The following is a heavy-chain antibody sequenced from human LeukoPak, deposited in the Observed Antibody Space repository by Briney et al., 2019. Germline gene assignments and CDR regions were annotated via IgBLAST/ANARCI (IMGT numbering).Heavy chain of an antibody. CDR1: GGSISSGGYY. D-gene: IGHD6-13*01. Sequence: SQTLSLTCTVSGGSISSGGYYWSWIRQHPGKGLEWIGYIYYSGSSYYNPSLKSRITISVDTSKNQFSLKLSSVTAADTAVYYCARAYTSSCRWFDPWGQGTLVTVSP. V-gene: IGHV4-31*03. CDR3: ARAYTSSCRWFDP. J-gene: IGHJ5*02. CDR2: IYYSGSS.